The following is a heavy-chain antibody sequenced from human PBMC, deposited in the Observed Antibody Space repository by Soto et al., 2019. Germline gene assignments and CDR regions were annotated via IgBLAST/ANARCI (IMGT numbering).Heavy chain of an antibody. J-gene: IGHJ4*02. CDR2: IYYSGST. V-gene: IGHV4-59*01. CDR1: GGSISSYY. CDR3: ARRGLYGSGSYYLDY. Sequence: SETLSLTCTVSGGSISSYYWGWIRQPPGKGLEWIGYIYYSGSTNYNPSLKSRVTISVDTSKNQFSLKLSSVTAADTAVYYCARRGLYGSGSYYLDYWGQGTLVTVSS. D-gene: IGHD3-10*01.